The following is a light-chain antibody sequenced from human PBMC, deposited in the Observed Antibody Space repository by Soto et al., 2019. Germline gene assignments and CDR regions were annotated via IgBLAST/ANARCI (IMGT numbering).Light chain of an antibody. CDR2: AVS. J-gene: IGKJ2*01. Sequence: EIVMTQSPATLSVSQGERATLSCRASQSVSNNLAWFQQKPGQAPRLLLYAVSTRATGVPGRFSGSGSGTEFTLTISSLQSEDSAVYYCQQHNHWPSFGQGTKLEIK. CDR3: QQHNHWPS. CDR1: QSVSNN. V-gene: IGKV3-15*01.